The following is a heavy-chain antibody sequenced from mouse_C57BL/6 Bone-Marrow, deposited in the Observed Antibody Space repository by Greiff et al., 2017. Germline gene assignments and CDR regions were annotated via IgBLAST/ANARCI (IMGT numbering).Heavy chain of an antibody. CDR3: AIGPLLRLYYFDY. Sequence: VKLQQPGAELVKPGASVKVSCKASGYTFTSYWMHWVKQRPGQGLEWIGRIHPSDSDTNYNQKFKGKATLTVDKSSSTAYMQLSSLTSEDSAVYYCAIGPLLRLYYFDYWGQGTTLTVSS. J-gene: IGHJ2*01. CDR2: IHPSDSDT. V-gene: IGHV1-74*01. CDR1: GYTFTSYW. D-gene: IGHD1-1*01.